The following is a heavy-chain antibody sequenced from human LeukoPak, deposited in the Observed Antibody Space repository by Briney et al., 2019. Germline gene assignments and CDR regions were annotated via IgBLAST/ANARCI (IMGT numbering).Heavy chain of an antibody. V-gene: IGHV3-23*01. Sequence: GGSLRLSCAATGFTFSSYAMSWVRQAPGKGLEWVSGISGSGGSGSTYYADSVKGRFTISRDNSKNTLYLQMNSLRAEDTAVYYCAKDGLKPYWYFDLWGRGTLVTVSS. D-gene: IGHD3/OR15-3a*01. J-gene: IGHJ2*01. CDR3: AKDGLKPYWYFDL. CDR1: GFTFSSYA. CDR2: ISGSGGSGST.